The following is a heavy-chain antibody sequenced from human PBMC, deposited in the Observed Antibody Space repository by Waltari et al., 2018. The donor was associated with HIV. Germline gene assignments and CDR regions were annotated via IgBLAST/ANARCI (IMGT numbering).Heavy chain of an antibody. D-gene: IGHD2-21*02. CDR1: GFTFRTFG. V-gene: IGHV3-30*18. CDR2: ISNDGSHT. CDR3: AKGGAPTCGGDCTYPIDF. Sequence: QVKLEESGGGVVQPGRSLRLSCAASGFTFRTFGMHWVRQAPGEGLEGVEAISNDGSHTYYTDSVKGRFTISRDDSKNTLFLQMSSLGPEDTAVYFCAKGGAPTCGGDCTYPIDFWGRGTLVTVSS. J-gene: IGHJ4*02.